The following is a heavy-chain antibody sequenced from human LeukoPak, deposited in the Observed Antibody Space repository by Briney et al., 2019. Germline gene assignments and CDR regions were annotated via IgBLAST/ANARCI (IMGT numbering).Heavy chain of an antibody. D-gene: IGHD3-9*01. CDR1: GFTFSSYG. J-gene: IGHJ6*02. Sequence: GGSLRLSCAASGFTFSSYGMHWVRQAPGKGLEWVAVISYDGSNKYYADSVKGRFTISRDNSKNTLYLQMNSLRAEDTAVYYCARDPRTRYYDILTGPYYGMDVWGQGTTATVSS. CDR2: ISYDGSNK. CDR3: ARDPRTRYYDILTGPYYGMDV. V-gene: IGHV3-30*03.